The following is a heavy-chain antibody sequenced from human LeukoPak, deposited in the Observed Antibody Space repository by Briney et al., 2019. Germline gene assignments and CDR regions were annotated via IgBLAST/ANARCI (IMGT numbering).Heavy chain of an antibody. CDR3: ARHGARNYYGSGSYYDNWFDP. J-gene: IGHJ5*02. D-gene: IGHD3-10*01. Sequence: GASVKVSCKASGYTFTTYGISWVRQAPGQGLEWIGWISGDNGNTNYAQKLQDRVTMTTDTSTSTAYMELRSLRSDDTAVYYCARHGARNYYGSGSYYDNWFDPWGQGTLVTVSS. CDR2: ISGDNGNT. CDR1: GYTFTTYG. V-gene: IGHV1-18*01.